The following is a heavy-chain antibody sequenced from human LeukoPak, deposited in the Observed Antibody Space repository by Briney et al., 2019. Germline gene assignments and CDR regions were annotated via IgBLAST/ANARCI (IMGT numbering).Heavy chain of an antibody. D-gene: IGHD6-19*01. CDR2: ISGSGGST. CDR3: AKGGVYWGSGFNWYFDL. Sequence: PGGSLRLSCAASGFTFSSYAMSWVRQAPGKGLEWVSAISGSGGSTYYADSVKGRFTISRDNSKNTLYLQMNSLRAEDTAVYYCAKGGVYWGSGFNWYFDLWGRGTLVTVSS. CDR1: GFTFSSYA. V-gene: IGHV3-23*01. J-gene: IGHJ2*01.